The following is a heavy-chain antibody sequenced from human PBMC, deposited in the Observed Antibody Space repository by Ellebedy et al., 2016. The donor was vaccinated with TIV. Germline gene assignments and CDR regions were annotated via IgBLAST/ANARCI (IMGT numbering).Heavy chain of an antibody. CDR3: ARARSSGWLHTPDY. CDR2: MNPNSGTT. CDR1: GYTFTSYD. D-gene: IGHD6-19*01. Sequence: AASVKVSCKASGYTFTSYDINWVRQATGQGLEWMGWMNPNSGTTTYAQNLQGRVTTTRDTSTTTVYMELSSLRSEDTAVYYCARARSSGWLHTPDYWGQGTLVIVSS. V-gene: IGHV1-8*01. J-gene: IGHJ4*02.